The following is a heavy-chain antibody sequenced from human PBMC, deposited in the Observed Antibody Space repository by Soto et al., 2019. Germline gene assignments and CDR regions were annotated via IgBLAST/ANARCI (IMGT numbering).Heavy chain of an antibody. Sequence: QVQLVQSGAEVKKPGSSVKVSCKASGGTFSSYAISWVRQAPGQGLEWMGGIIPIFGTANYAQKFQGRVTITADESTSPASMALSSLRSEDTAVYYCAREGASGSHIGYWGQGTLVTVSS. J-gene: IGHJ4*02. CDR3: AREGASGSHIGY. D-gene: IGHD3-22*01. CDR2: IIPIFGTA. CDR1: GGTFSSYA. V-gene: IGHV1-69*01.